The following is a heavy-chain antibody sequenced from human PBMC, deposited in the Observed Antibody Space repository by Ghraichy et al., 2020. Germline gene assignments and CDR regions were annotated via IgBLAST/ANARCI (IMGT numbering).Heavy chain of an antibody. CDR2: IYYSGST. CDR3: ARHGYYTKDFDY. D-gene: IGHD3-3*01. V-gene: IGHV4-39*01. CDR1: GGSISSSSYY. J-gene: IGHJ4*02. Sequence: SETLSLTCTVSGGSISSSSYYWGWIRQPPGKGLEWIGSIYYSGSTYYNPSLKSRVTISVDTSKNQFSLKLSSVTAADTAVYYCARHGYYTKDFDYWGQGTLVTVSS.